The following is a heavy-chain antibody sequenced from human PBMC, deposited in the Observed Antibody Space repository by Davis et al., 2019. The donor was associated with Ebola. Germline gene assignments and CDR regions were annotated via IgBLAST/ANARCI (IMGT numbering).Heavy chain of an antibody. CDR3: TTDSELVDY. V-gene: IGHV3-74*01. J-gene: IGHJ4*02. CDR1: GFTFSSHW. CDR2: IPSDGIRT. Sequence: GESLKISCAASGFTFSSHWMHWVRQAPGKGLVWVSRIPSDGIRTTYADSVKGRFTISRDNAKSTLYLQMNSLRTEDTAVYYCTTDSELVDYWGQGTLVTVSS. D-gene: IGHD3-22*01.